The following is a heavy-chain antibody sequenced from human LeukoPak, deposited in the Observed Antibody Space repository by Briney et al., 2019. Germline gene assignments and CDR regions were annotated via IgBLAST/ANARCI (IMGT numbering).Heavy chain of an antibody. Sequence: EASVKVSCKASGYTFTGYYMHWVRQAPGQGLEWMGWINPNSGGTNYAQKFQGRVTMTRDTPISTAYMELSRLRPDDTAVYYCASYYDFKNWFDPWGQGTLVTVSS. D-gene: IGHD3-3*01. V-gene: IGHV1-2*02. CDR1: GYTFTGYY. CDR3: ASYYDFKNWFDP. J-gene: IGHJ5*02. CDR2: INPNSGGT.